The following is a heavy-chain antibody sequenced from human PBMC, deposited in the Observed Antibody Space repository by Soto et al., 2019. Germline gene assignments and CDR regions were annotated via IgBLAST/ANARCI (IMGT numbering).Heavy chain of an antibody. D-gene: IGHD4-17*01. V-gene: IGHV3-30*18. CDR2: ISYDGSNK. J-gene: IGHJ4*02. CDR3: AKIDTMTTGDY. Sequence: QVQLVESGGGVVQPGRSLRLSCGASGFTFSSYGMHWVRQAPGKGLEWVAVISYDGSNKYYADSVKGRFTISRDNSKNTLYLQMNSLRAEDTAVYYCAKIDTMTTGDYWGQGTLVTVSS. CDR1: GFTFSSYG.